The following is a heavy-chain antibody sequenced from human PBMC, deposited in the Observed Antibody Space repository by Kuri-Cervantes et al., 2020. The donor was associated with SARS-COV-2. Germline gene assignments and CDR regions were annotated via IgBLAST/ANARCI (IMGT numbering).Heavy chain of an antibody. CDR1: GFTFSGSA. J-gene: IGHJ4*02. Sequence: LSLTCAAPGFTFSGSAMHWVRQASGRGLEWVGRIRSKAHNYATAYAASVKGRFTISRDNSKNTLYLQMNSLRAEDTAVYYCARAQGASYYFDYWGQGTLVTVSS. V-gene: IGHV3-73*01. CDR3: ARAQGASYYFDY. CDR2: IRSKAHNYAT. D-gene: IGHD4/OR15-4a*01.